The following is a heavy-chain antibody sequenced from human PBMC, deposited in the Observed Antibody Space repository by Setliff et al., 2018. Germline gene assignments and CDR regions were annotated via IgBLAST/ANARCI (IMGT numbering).Heavy chain of an antibody. CDR2: INYSGST. D-gene: IGHD5-12*01. J-gene: IGHJ6*03. V-gene: IGHV4-39*01. CDR1: GGSLTSGTQY. Sequence: SETLSLTCSVLGGSLTSGTQYWAWLRQPPGKGLEWIGNINYSGSTYYNPSLKSRVTMSVDASKNQVSLKVTSVPAEDTAVYYCAKVDSDYIMTRDNTWQYFFYMDVWGRGTTVTVSS. CDR3: AKVDSDYIMTRDNTWQYFFYMDV.